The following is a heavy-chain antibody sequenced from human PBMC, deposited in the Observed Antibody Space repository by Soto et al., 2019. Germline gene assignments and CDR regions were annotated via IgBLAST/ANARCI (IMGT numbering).Heavy chain of an antibody. CDR3: AYSTGWYRNDV. J-gene: IGHJ3*01. D-gene: IGHD6-19*01. CDR1: GDSISNSRW. V-gene: IGHV4-4*02. CDR2: IFHSGDT. Sequence: QVQLQESGPGLVKPSGTLSLTCAVSGDSISNSRWWTWVRQPPGKGLEWIGDIFHSGDTNYNPSLKSRVFVSVDKSQTPFSLKVSSVTAADTAVYYCAYSTGWYRNDVWGQGTLVTVSS.